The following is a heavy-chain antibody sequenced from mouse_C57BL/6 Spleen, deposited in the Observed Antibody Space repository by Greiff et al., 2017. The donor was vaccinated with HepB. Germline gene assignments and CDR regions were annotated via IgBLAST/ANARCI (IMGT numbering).Heavy chain of an antibody. V-gene: IGHV6-3*01. CDR1: GFTFSNYW. CDR2: IRLKSDNYAT. J-gene: IGHJ4*01. D-gene: IGHD2-4*01. CDR3: TGLSLIYYDPSYAMDY. Sequence: EVQLVESGGGLVQPGGSMKLSCVASGFTFSNYWMNWVRQSPEKGLEWVAQIRLKSDNYATHYAESVKGRFTISRDDSKSSVYLQMNNLRAEDTGIYYCTGLSLIYYDPSYAMDYWGQGTSVTVSS.